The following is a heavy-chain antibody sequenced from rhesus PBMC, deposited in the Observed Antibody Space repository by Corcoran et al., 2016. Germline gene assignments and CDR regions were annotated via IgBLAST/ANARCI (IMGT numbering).Heavy chain of an antibody. Sequence: QLQLQESGPGLVKPSAPLSLTCAVSGCSICGNYWSYIRRLPRTGLEWIGRISGSGGSTDDNPSRKSRVTISTDTSKNQFSLKLSSVTAADTAVYYCARGPLYWGDYSFDYWGQGVLVTVSS. D-gene: IGHD3-34*01. CDR2: ISGSGGST. J-gene: IGHJ4*01. CDR1: GCSICGNY. V-gene: IGHV4-173*01. CDR3: ARGPLYWGDYSFDY.